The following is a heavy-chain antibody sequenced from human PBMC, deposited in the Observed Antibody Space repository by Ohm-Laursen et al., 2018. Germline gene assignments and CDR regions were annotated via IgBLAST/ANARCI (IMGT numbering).Heavy chain of an antibody. D-gene: IGHD3-22*01. CDR1: GFTFTSSA. J-gene: IGHJ4*02. Sequence: SVKVSCKASGFTFTSSAVQWVRQARGQRLEWIGWIVVGSGNTNYAQKFQERVTITRDMSTSTAYMELSRLRSDDTAVYYCARDVIGLVVITHSPLDYWGQGTLVTVSS. V-gene: IGHV1-58*01. CDR2: IVVGSGNT. CDR3: ARDVIGLVVITHSPLDY.